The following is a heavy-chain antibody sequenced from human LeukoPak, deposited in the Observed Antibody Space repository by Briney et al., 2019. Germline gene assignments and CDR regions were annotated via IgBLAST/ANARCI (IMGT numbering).Heavy chain of an antibody. J-gene: IGHJ4*02. CDR1: GGSISSSSYY. CDR2: IYYSGGT. CDR3: ARGGSPWLYSSSSGLFDY. D-gene: IGHD6-6*01. Sequence: SETLSLTCTVSGGSISSSSYYWGWIRQPPGKGLEWIGSIYYSGGTYYNPSLKSRVTISVDTSKNQFSLKLSSVTAADTAVYYCARGGSPWLYSSSSGLFDYWGQGTLVTVSS. V-gene: IGHV4-39*07.